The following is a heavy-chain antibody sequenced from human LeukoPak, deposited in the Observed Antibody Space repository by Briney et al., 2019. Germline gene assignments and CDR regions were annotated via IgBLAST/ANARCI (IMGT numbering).Heavy chain of an antibody. CDR2: ISSSSSYI. J-gene: IGHJ3*02. Sequence: PGGSLRLSCAASGFTFSSYSMNWVRQAPGKGLEWVSSISSSSSYIYYADSVKGRFTISRDNAKNSLYLQMNSLRAEDTAVYYCASALERLATDAFDIWGQGTMVTVSS. D-gene: IGHD5-12*01. CDR1: GFTFSSYS. V-gene: IGHV3-21*01. CDR3: ASALERLATDAFDI.